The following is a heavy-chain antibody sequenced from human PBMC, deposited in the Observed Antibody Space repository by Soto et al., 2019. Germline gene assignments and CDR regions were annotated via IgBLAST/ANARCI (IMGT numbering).Heavy chain of an antibody. J-gene: IGHJ4*02. CDR2: VFYRGAT. CDR1: GGPIKTGDYY. CDR3: ASAGVSFGHVLF. V-gene: IGHV4-30-4*01. Sequence: QVQLKESGPGLVKPSETLSLTCNVSGGPIKTGDYYWNWIRQPPGNGLEWIGYVFYRGATNYSPSLRSRAAISMDTSKNQFSLSLTSVTAAYRAVYCCASAGVSFGHVLFWGQGIRVTVST. D-gene: IGHD3-16*01.